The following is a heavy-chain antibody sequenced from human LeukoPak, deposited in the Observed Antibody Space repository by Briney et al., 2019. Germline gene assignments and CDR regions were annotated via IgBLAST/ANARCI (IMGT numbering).Heavy chain of an antibody. J-gene: IGHJ4*02. D-gene: IGHD1-26*01. V-gene: IGHV4-34*01. CDR1: GGSFSGYY. Sequence: PSETLSLTCAVYGGSFSGYYWSWIRQPPGKGLEWIGEINHSGSTNYNPSLKSRVTISVDTSKNQFSLKLSSVTAADTAVYYCARQGLVKWYFDYWGQGTLVTVSS. CDR2: INHSGST. CDR3: ARQGLVKWYFDY.